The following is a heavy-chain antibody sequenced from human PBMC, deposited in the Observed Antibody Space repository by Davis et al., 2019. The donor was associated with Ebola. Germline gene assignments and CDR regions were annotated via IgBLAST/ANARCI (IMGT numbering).Heavy chain of an antibody. CDR2: IIPIFDTA. CDR3: ARGRDCTNGVCYKAHWFDS. J-gene: IGHJ5*01. CDR1: GGTFSNYD. Sequence: SVKVSCKASGGTFSNYDINWVRQAPGQGLEWMGGIIPIFDTANYAQKFQGRVTITADESTKTAYMEPTNLRSEDTAVYYCARGRDCTNGVCYKAHWFDSWGQGTLVTVSS. D-gene: IGHD2-8*01. V-gene: IGHV1-69*13.